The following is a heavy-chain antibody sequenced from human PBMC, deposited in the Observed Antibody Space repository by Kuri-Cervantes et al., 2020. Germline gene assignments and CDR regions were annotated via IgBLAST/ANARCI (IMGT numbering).Heavy chain of an antibody. CDR2: ISGSGGST. J-gene: IGHJ4*02. V-gene: IGHV3-23*01. CDR3: ARVLVVVPAAYDY. D-gene: IGHD2-2*01. Sequence: LSLTCAAPGFTFSSYAMSWVRQAPGKGLEWVSAISGSGGSTYYADSVKGRFTISRDNSKNTLYLQMNSLRAEDTAVYYCARVLVVVPAAYDYWGQGTLVTVSS. CDR1: GFTFSSYA.